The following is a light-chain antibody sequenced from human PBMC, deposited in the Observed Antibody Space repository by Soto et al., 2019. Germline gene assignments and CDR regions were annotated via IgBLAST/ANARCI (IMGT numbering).Light chain of an antibody. CDR1: QSISSW. CDR3: QQYNSYSLT. CDR2: DAS. J-gene: IGKJ5*01. V-gene: IGKV1-5*01. Sequence: DIQMTQSPSTLSASVGDRVTITCRASQSISSWLAWYQQKPGKAPKLLIYDASSLESGVPSRFSGSGSETEFTLTISSRQPDDFATYSCQQYNSYSLTFGQGTRLEIK.